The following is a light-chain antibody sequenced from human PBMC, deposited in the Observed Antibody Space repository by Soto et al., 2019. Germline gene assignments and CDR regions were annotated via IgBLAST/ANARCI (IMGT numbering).Light chain of an antibody. V-gene: IGLV2-23*01. CDR3: CSYAGTNTFV. Sequence: QSALTQPASVSGSPGQSITISCTGTSSDVGSYNLVSWYQQHPGKAPKLMIYEGNNRPSGVSNRFSGSKSANTASLTISGLQTEDGADYYCCSYAGTNTFVFGTGTKVTVL. CDR2: EGN. J-gene: IGLJ1*01. CDR1: SSDVGSYNL.